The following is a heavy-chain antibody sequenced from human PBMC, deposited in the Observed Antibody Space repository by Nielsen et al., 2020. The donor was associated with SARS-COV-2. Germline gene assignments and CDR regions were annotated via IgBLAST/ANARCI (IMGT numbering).Heavy chain of an antibody. CDR2: IYDSGDT. J-gene: IGHJ4*02. V-gene: IGHV4-61*01. Sequence: SETLSLTCTVSGGSISSSSYYWSWIRQPPGKGLEWIGYIYDSGDTKYNPSLKSRATISVDTSKNQFSLRLSSVPAADTAVYYCARDGVSGNYFDYWGPGTLVTVSS. D-gene: IGHD6-19*01. CDR1: GGSISSSSYY. CDR3: ARDGVSGNYFDY.